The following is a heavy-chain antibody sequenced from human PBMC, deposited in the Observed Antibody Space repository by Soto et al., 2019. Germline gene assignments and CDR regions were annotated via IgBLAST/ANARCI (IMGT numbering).Heavy chain of an antibody. CDR2: IIPIFGTA. V-gene: IGHV1-69*13. CDR3: AREVYRSGGSCQKYYFDY. D-gene: IGHD2-15*01. J-gene: IGHJ4*02. Sequence: GASVKVSCKASGGTFSSYAISWVRQAPGQGLEWMGGIIPIFGTANYAQKFQGRVTITADESTSTAYMELSSLRSEDTAVYYCAREVYRSGGSCQKYYFDYWGQGTLVTVSS. CDR1: GGTFSSYA.